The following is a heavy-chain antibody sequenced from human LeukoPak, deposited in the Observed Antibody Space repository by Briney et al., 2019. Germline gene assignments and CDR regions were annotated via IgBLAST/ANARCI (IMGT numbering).Heavy chain of an antibody. J-gene: IGHJ6*02. CDR3: ASPLSPYYYGSGSPSFYYGMDV. V-gene: IGHV1-69*13. CDR1: GYTFISYA. D-gene: IGHD3-10*01. Sequence: SVKVSCKASGYTFISYAISWVRRAPGQGLEWMGGIIPIFGTANYAQKFQGRVTITADESTSTAYMELSSLRSEDTAVYYCASPLSPYYYGSGSPSFYYGMDVWGQGTLVTVSS. CDR2: IIPIFGTA.